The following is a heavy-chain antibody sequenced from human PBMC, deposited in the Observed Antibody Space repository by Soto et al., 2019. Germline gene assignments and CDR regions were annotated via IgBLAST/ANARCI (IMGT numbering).Heavy chain of an antibody. CDR2: FDPEDGET. J-gene: IGHJ6*02. CDR1: GYTLTELS. CDR3: ATEAQNYYDSSGSPRPYGMDV. D-gene: IGHD3-22*01. V-gene: IGHV1-24*01. Sequence: GASVKVSCKVSGYTLTELSMHWVRQAPGKGLEWVGGFDPEDGETIYAQKFQGRVTMTEDTSTDTAYMELSSLRSEDTAVYYCATEAQNYYDSSGSPRPYGMDVWGQGTTVTGSS.